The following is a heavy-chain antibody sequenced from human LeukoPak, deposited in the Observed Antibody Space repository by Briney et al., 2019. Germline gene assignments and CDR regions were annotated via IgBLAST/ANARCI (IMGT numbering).Heavy chain of an antibody. D-gene: IGHD3-9*01. CDR3: ARDLGVDYDILTGYYNVHYIDY. CDR2: IIPIFGTA. V-gene: IGHV1-69*01. CDR1: GGTFSSYA. Sequence: ASVKVSCKASGGTFSSYAISWVRQAPGQGLEWMGGIIPIFGTANYAQKFQGRVTITADESTSTAYMELSSLRSEDTAVYYCARDLGVDYDILTGYYNVHYIDYWGQGTPVTVSS. J-gene: IGHJ4*02.